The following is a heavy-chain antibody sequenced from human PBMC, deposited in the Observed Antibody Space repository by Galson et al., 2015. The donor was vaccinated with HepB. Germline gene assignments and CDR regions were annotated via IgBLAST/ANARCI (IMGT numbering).Heavy chain of an antibody. CDR1: GFTFSSYW. Sequence: SLRLSCAASGFTFSSYWMSWVRQAPGKGLEWVANIKQDGSEKYYVDSVKGRFTISRDNAKNSLYLQMNSLRAEDTAVYYCARTFGYSSSWYNFYYMDVGGKGTTVTVSS. D-gene: IGHD6-13*01. J-gene: IGHJ6*03. CDR2: IKQDGSEK. V-gene: IGHV3-7*01. CDR3: ARTFGYSSSWYNFYYMDV.